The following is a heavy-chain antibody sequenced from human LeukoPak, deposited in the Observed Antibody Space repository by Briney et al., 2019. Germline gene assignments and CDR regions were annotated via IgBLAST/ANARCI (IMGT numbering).Heavy chain of an antibody. CDR3: ARPLTGYSNTFVY. CDR2: VSYSGSP. Sequence: PSETLSLTCIVSGGPIRGTSYYWGWIRQSPGKGLVWIGSVSYSGSPYYNPSLKSRVAISIDTSKNLFSLELTSVTAADTAVYYCARPLTGYSNTFVYWGQGTMVTVSS. CDR1: GGPIRGTSYY. V-gene: IGHV4-39*01. D-gene: IGHD4-11*01. J-gene: IGHJ4*02.